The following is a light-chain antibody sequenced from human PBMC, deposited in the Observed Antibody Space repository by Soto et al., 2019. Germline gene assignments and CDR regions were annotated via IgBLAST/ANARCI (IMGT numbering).Light chain of an antibody. Sequence: EIVLTQSPAILSMSPGERATLSCRASQSVSSYFAWYQQKPGQAPRLLIYDASNRATGVPARFSGSGSGTDFTHNISSLEPEDFAVYYCQHRRYWPVTFGQGTKVEIK. V-gene: IGKV3-11*01. CDR2: DAS. CDR1: QSVSSY. J-gene: IGKJ1*01. CDR3: QHRRYWPVT.